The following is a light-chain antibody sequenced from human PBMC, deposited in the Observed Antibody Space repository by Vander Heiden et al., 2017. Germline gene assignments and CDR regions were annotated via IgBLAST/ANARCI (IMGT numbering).Light chain of an antibody. CDR2: TIS. CDR3: LLYYGGPWV. J-gene: IGLJ3*02. V-gene: IGLV7-43*01. CDR1: TGAVTRASY. Sequence: QIVVTQEPSVTVSPGGTATLTCGSSTGAVTRASYPHWFQQKPGQAPRTLIYTISNRHSSTPARFSGSLVGDRAALTLSNVQPEDEADYYCLLYYGGPWVFGGGTKLTVL.